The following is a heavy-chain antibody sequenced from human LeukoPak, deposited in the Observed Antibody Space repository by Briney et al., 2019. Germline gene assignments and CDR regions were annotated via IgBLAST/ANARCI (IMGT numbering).Heavy chain of an antibody. J-gene: IGHJ5*02. Sequence: SETLSPTCAVYGGSFSGYYWSWIRQPPGKGLEWIGEINHSGSTNYNPSLKSRVTISVDTSKNQFSLKLSSVTAADTAVYYCARGRRKRSTSCYAPFDPWGQGTLVTVSP. CDR1: GGSFSGYY. CDR3: ARGRRKRSTSCYAPFDP. CDR2: INHSGST. V-gene: IGHV4-34*01. D-gene: IGHD2-2*01.